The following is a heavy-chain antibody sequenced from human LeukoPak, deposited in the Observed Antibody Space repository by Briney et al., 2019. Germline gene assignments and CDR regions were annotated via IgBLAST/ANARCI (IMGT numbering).Heavy chain of an antibody. Sequence: PSETLSLTCTVSGGSISSYYWSWIRQPAGKGLEWIGRIYTSGSTNYNPSLKSRVTMSVDTSKNQFSLKLSSVTAADTAVYYCAGPHSSGWYGDAFDIWGQGTMVTVSS. J-gene: IGHJ3*02. CDR3: AGPHSSGWYGDAFDI. V-gene: IGHV4-4*07. D-gene: IGHD6-19*01. CDR1: GGSISSYY. CDR2: IYTSGST.